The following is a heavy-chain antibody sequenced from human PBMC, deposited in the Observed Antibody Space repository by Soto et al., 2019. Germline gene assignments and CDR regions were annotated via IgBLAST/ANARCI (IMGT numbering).Heavy chain of an antibody. CDR2: IYYSGST. CDR1: GGSISSYY. CDR3: ARFSSGYSGTFDY. J-gene: IGHJ4*02. Sequence: KASETLSLTCTVSGGSISSYYWSWIRQPPGKGLEWIGYIYYSGSTNYNPSLKSRVTISVDTSKNQFSLKLSSVTAADTAVYYCARFSSGYSGTFDYWGQGTLVTVSS. V-gene: IGHV4-59*01. D-gene: IGHD3-22*01.